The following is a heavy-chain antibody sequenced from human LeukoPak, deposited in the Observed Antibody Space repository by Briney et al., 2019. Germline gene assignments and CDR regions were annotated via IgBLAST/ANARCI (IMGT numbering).Heavy chain of an antibody. D-gene: IGHD1-26*01. CDR1: GFTFSSYG. J-gene: IGHJ4*02. Sequence: GGSLRLSCAASGFTFSSYGMHWARQAPGKGLEWVAVISYDGSNKYYADSVEGRFTISRDNSKNTLYPQMNSLRAEDTAVYYCAKDFSAASGSAIDYWGQGTLVTVSS. V-gene: IGHV3-30*18. CDR3: AKDFSAASGSAIDY. CDR2: ISYDGSNK.